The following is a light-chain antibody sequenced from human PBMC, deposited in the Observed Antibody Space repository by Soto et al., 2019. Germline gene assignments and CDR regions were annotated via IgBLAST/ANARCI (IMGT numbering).Light chain of an antibody. V-gene: IGLV2-14*02. CDR1: SSDVGSYNL. CDR2: DGS. J-gene: IGLJ3*02. Sequence: QSALTQPASVSGSPGQSITISCTGTSSDVGSYNLVSWYQQHPGKAPKLMIYDGSKRPSGVSNRFSGSNSGNTASLTISGLQAEDEADYFCSSYTSNSTLVFGGGTKLTVL. CDR3: SSYTSNSTLV.